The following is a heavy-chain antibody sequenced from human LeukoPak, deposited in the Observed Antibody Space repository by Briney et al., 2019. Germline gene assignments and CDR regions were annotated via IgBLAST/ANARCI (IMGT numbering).Heavy chain of an antibody. CDR2: TSWNEDN. CDR3: AHYGDYRFMWYFDY. J-gene: IGHJ4*02. V-gene: IGHV2-5*01. D-gene: IGHD4-17*01. Sequence: SGPTLVNPTQPLTLTCTFSGFSLTTTGVDVGWLRQPPGKALEWLAITSWNEDNRYRPPLKSRSTITTDTSKNQVVLRMTNMDPVDTATYYCAHYGDYRFMWYFDYWGQGTLVTVSS. CDR1: GFSLTTTGVD.